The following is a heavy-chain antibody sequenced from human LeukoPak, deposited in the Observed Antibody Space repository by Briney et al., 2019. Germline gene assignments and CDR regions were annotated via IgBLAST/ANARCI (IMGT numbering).Heavy chain of an antibody. V-gene: IGHV3-7*01. J-gene: IGHJ4*02. CDR2: MNGDGTST. CDR1: GLPFSNAW. CDR3: ARGGYEGD. D-gene: IGHD3-16*01. Sequence: PGGSLRLSCAASGLPFSNAWMSWVRQTPRKGLEWVAIMNGDGTSTSYVDSMKGRFTISRNNAKNSLYLLMNSLTAEDTGVYHCARGGYEGDWGQGTLVTVSS.